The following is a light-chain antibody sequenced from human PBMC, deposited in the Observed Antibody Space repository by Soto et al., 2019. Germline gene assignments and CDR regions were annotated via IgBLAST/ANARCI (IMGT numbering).Light chain of an antibody. CDR3: SSYAGSNNLV. CDR1: SNDIGGYDY. J-gene: IGLJ3*02. Sequence: QSVLTQPPSASGSPGQSVTIYCTGTSNDIGGYDYVSWYQQHPGKAPKLIMYEVNKRPSGVPDRFSGSKSGNTASLTVSGLQAEDEADYYCSSYAGSNNLVFAGGTKLTVL. CDR2: EVN. V-gene: IGLV2-8*01.